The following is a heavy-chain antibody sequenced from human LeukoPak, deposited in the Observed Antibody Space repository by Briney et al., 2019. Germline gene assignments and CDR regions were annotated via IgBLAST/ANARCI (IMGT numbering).Heavy chain of an antibody. J-gene: IGHJ5*01. Sequence: ASVKVSCTTSGYIFTTYGVGWVRQAPGQGLEWMGWIDSKSAKTNYAQKFQGRVALTTDRRTNTAYMELWTLNSADTATYFCTRATHPAISGPQSDSWGQGTLVTVSS. V-gene: IGHV1-18*01. CDR3: TRATHPAISGPQSDS. CDR1: GYIFTTYG. CDR2: IDSKSAKT. D-gene: IGHD2-15*01.